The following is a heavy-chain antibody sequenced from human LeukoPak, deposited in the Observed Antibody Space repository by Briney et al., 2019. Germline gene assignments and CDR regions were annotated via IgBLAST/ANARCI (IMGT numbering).Heavy chain of an antibody. D-gene: IGHD1-26*01. CDR2: ISYDGSNK. Sequence: GRSLRLSCAASGFTFSSYAMHWVRQAPGKGLEWVAVISYDGSNKYYTDSVKGRFTISRDNSKNTLYLQINSLGAEDTAVYYCANQVSGNYHVFGYWGQGTLVTVSS. CDR3: ANQVSGNYHVFGY. CDR1: GFTFSSYA. J-gene: IGHJ4*02. V-gene: IGHV3-30-3*01.